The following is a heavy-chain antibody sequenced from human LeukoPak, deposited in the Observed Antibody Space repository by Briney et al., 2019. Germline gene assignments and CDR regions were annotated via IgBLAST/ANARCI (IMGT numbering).Heavy chain of an antibody. D-gene: IGHD1-26*01. CDR3: ARLGSIGDAFDI. J-gene: IGHJ3*02. Sequence: SGTLSLTCAVSGGSISSSNWWSWVRQPPGKGLEWIGEIYHSGSTYYNPSLKSRVTISVDTSKNQFSLKLSSVTAADTAVYYCARLGSIGDAFDIWGQGTMVTVSS. CDR2: IYHSGST. V-gene: IGHV4-4*02. CDR1: GGSISSSNW.